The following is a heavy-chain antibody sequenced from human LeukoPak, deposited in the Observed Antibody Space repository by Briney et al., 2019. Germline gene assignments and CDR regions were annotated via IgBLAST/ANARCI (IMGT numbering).Heavy chain of an antibody. CDR2: IYYSGST. D-gene: IGHD2-2*01. CDR1: GVSISSYY. Sequence: KPSETLSLTCTVSGVSISSYYWSWVRQPPGKGLEWIGDIYYSGSTNYNPSLTSRVTISVYTSKNQFSLKLSSVTAADTAVYYCARLARAIVVVPAAADYWGQGTLVTVSS. CDR3: ARLARAIVVVPAAADY. V-gene: IGHV4-59*01. J-gene: IGHJ4*02.